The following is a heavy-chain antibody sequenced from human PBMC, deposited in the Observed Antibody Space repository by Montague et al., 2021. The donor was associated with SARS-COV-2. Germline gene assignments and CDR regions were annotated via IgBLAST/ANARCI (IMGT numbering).Heavy chain of an antibody. CDR1: GFTFSDCY. Sequence: SLRLSCAASGFTFSDCYTTWIRQAPGKGLEWLSYISTRSTYTNYADSVKGRFTISRDDAKNSLYLLMNSPRAEDTAVYYCASFTMVRGAPGYGMDVWGQGTTVTVSS. J-gene: IGHJ6*02. CDR2: ISTRSTYT. CDR3: ASFTMVRGAPGYGMDV. V-gene: IGHV3-11*03. D-gene: IGHD3-10*01.